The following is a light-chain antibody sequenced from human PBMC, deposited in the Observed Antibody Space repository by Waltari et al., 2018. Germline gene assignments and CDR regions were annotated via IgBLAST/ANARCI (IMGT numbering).Light chain of an antibody. CDR1: QSLGNTY. Sequence: EIVLTQSPGTLSLSPGESASLSCRASQSLGNTYLAWYQQKPAQAPRLLIFDASRRATGTPDRFSGSGSGTDFTLTISRLEPEDFAVYFCQKYGRTPRPFGGGTKVEI. V-gene: IGKV3-20*01. J-gene: IGKJ4*01. CDR2: DAS. CDR3: QKYGRTPRP.